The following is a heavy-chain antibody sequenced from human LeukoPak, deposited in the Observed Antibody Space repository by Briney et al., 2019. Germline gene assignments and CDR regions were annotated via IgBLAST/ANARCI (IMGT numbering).Heavy chain of an antibody. CDR3: ARNSGNDLFDY. V-gene: IGHV4-4*07. J-gene: IGHJ4*02. CDR1: GGSISSYY. D-gene: IGHD5-12*01. CDR2: IYTSGST. Sequence: SETLSLTCTVSGGSISSYYWSWIRQPAGKGLGWIGRIYTSGSTNYNPSLKSRVTMSVDTSKNQFSLKVSSVTAADTAVYYCARNSGNDLFDYWGQGTLVTVSS.